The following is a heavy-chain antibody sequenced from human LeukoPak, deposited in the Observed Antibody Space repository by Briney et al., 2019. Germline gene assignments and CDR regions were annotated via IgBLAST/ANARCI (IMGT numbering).Heavy chain of an antibody. CDR2: ISAYNGNT. CDR1: GYTFTSYG. V-gene: IGHV1-18*01. CDR3: ASRSVALTRQGAFDI. D-gene: IGHD3-16*02. J-gene: IGHJ3*02. Sequence: EASVKVSCKASGYTFTSYGISWVRQAPGQGLEWMGWISAYNGNTNYAQKLQGRVTMTTDTSTSTAYMELSRLRSDDTAVYYCASRSVALTRQGAFDIWGQGTMVTVSS.